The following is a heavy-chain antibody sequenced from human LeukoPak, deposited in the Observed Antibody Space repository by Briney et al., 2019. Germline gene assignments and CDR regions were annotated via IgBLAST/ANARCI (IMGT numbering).Heavy chain of an antibody. Sequence: SETLSLTCAVSGYSVSTDSYWGWIRQPPGKGLEWIGNIYHDGSTYYNPSLKSRVTISVDTSKNQFSLKLTSVTAADTAVYYCAGDYRGSLDYWGQGTLVTVSS. D-gene: IGHD3-10*01. V-gene: IGHV4-38-2*02. CDR2: IYHDGST. CDR3: AGDYRGSLDY. CDR1: GYSVSTDSY. J-gene: IGHJ4*02.